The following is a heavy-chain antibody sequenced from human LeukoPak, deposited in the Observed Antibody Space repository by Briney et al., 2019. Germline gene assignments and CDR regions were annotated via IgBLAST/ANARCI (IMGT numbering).Heavy chain of an antibody. CDR1: GGTFSSYA. CDR2: IIPIFGTA. V-gene: IGHV1-69*13. CDR3: ASGKTYYDFWSGYYRDTTYGMDV. J-gene: IGHJ6*02. Sequence: GASVKVSCKASGGTFSSYAISWVRQAPGQGLEWMGGIIPIFGTANYAQKFQGRVTITADESTSTAYMELSSLRSEDTAVYYCASGKTYYDFWSGYYRDTTYGMDVWGQGTTVTVSS. D-gene: IGHD3-3*01.